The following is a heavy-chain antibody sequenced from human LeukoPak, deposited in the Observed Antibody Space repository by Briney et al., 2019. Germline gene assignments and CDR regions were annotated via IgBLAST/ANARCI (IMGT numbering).Heavy chain of an antibody. V-gene: IGHV1-18*01. J-gene: IGHJ6*03. Sequence: ASVKVSCKASGYTFTSYGISWVRQAPGQGLEWMGWISAYNGNTNYAQKLQGRVTMTTDTSTSTAYMELRSLRSDDTAVYYCARVDPDIVVGPAAHTGYYYYMDVWGKGTTVTVSS. CDR3: ARVDPDIVVGPAAHTGYYYYMDV. CDR2: ISAYNGNT. CDR1: GYTFTSYG. D-gene: IGHD2-2*01.